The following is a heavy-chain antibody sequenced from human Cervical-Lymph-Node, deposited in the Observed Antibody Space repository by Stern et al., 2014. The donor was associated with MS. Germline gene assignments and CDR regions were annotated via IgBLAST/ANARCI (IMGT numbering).Heavy chain of an antibody. Sequence: QVQLGQSGPEVKKPESSVKVSCKASGGSFNSLDINWVRQAPGQGLEWLGGVTPMFGTVNYAKNFQGRVTFTADESTSTAYMELSSLRSEDTAVYYCARHQGGIAANWGQGTLVTVSS. CDR2: VTPMFGTV. D-gene: IGHD6-13*01. CDR1: GGSFNSLD. V-gene: IGHV1-69*01. J-gene: IGHJ4*02. CDR3: ARHQGGIAAN.